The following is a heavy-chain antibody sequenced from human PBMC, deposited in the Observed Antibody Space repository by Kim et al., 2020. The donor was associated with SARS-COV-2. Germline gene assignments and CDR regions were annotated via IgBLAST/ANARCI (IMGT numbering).Heavy chain of an antibody. D-gene: IGHD1-26*01. V-gene: IGHV3-30*04. CDR2: INHDGRSS. CDR1: GFTLTGFP. J-gene: IGHJ4*02. CDR3: AREGNGSPGD. Sequence: GGSLRLSCAASGFTLTGFPMHWVRQAPGKGLEWVAVINHDGRSSFYADSMKGRFTISRDISRNTLFLQMNSLRPEDTALYYCAREGNGSPGDWGQGTLVIVSS.